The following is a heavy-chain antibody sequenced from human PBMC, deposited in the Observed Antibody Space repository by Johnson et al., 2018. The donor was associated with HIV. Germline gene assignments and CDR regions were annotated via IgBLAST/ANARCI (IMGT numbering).Heavy chain of an antibody. CDR2: IWYDGSNK. Sequence: VQLVESGGGVVQPGRSLRLSCAASGFTFSNSAMHWVRQAPGKGLEWVAVIWYDGSNKYYTDSVKGRFTISRDNSKNTLYLQMNSLRAEDTAVYYCAKDMGVDTAMNPWAFDIWGQGTMVTVSS. CDR1: GFTFSNSA. CDR3: AKDMGVDTAMNPWAFDI. V-gene: IGHV3-30*04. D-gene: IGHD5-18*01. J-gene: IGHJ3*02.